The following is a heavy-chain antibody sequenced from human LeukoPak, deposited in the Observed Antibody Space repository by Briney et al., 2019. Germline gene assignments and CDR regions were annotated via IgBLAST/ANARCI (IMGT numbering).Heavy chain of an antibody. CDR1: GGTFSSYA. V-gene: IGHV1-69*13. D-gene: IGHD3-22*01. CDR2: IIPSFGTA. CDR3: ARTRGYYDSSGYYFPYYFDY. J-gene: IGHJ4*02. Sequence: SVKVSCKASGGTFSSYAISWVRQAPGHGLEWMGGIIPSFGTANYAQKFQGRVTITADESTSTAYMELSSLRSEDTAVYYCARTRGYYDSSGYYFPYYFDYWGQGTLVTVSS.